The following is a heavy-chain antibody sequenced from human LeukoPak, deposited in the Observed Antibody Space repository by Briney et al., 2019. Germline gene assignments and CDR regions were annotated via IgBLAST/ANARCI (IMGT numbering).Heavy chain of an antibody. CDR3: ARLRGGYRLY. CDR1: GFTFSDYE. Sequence: GESLKISCAASGFTFSDYEMNWVRQAPGKGLEWVSYISSSGSTIYYADSVKGRFTISRDNAKNSLYLQINSLRAEDTAVYYCARLRGGYRLYWGQGTLVTVSS. J-gene: IGHJ4*02. V-gene: IGHV3-48*03. CDR2: ISSSGSTI. D-gene: IGHD5-24*01.